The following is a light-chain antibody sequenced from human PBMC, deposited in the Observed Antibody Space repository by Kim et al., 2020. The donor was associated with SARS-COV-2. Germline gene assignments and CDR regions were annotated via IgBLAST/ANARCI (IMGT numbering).Light chain of an antibody. V-gene: IGKV1-5*03. CDR3: QQYNSVPFT. J-gene: IGKJ2*01. Sequence: SASLEDRVTITCRASQSVNTWLAWYQQKPGKAPKLLIYQASILQGGIPLRFSGSGSGTEFNLTISSLLPDDLATYFCQQYNSVPFTFGQGTKLEI. CDR1: QSVNTW. CDR2: QAS.